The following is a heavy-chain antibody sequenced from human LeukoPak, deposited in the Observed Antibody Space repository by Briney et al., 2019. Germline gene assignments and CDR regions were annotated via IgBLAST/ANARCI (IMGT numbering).Heavy chain of an antibody. CDR2: ISSSSSTI. CDR1: GFTFSSYS. J-gene: IGHJ4*02. Sequence: GGSLRLSCAASGFTFSSYSMNWVRQAPGKGLEWVSYISSSSSTIYYADSVKGRFTISRDNAKNSLDLQMNSLRAEDTAVYYCARDYPYYYDGMWYCDYWGQGTLVSVSS. CDR3: ARDYPYYYDGMWYCDY. V-gene: IGHV3-48*04. D-gene: IGHD3-22*01.